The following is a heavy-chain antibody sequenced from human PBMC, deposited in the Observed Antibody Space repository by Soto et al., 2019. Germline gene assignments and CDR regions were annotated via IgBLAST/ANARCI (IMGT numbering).Heavy chain of an antibody. CDR1: GGTVASSHW. Sequence: SETLSLTCGVSGGTVASSHWWSWVRQSPDGGLEWIGNVYHTGDTNFNPSLQSRVTISVDKSNNQFSLRLNSLTAADTAVYFCAREIVTAGGNNYFDPWGPGTLVTVSS. CDR2: VYHTGDT. D-gene: IGHD2-21*02. V-gene: IGHV4-4*02. CDR3: AREIVTAGGNNYFDP. J-gene: IGHJ5*02.